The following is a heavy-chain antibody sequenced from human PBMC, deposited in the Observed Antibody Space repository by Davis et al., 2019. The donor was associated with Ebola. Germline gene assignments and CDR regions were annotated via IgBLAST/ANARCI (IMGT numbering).Heavy chain of an antibody. V-gene: IGHV3-30-3*01. J-gene: IGHJ4*02. CDR2: ISYDGSNK. CDR1: GFTFSSYA. D-gene: IGHD1-26*01. Sequence: GESLKISCAASGFTFSSYAMHWVRQAPGKGLEWVAVISYDGSNKYYADSVKGRFTTSRDNSKNTLYLQMNSLRDEDRAVYYCAREGKEWEPFDYWGQGTLVTVSS. CDR3: AREGKEWEPFDY.